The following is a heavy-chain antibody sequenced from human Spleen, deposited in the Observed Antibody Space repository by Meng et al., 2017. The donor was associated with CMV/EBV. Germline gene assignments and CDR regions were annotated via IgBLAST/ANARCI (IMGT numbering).Heavy chain of an antibody. V-gene: IGHV3-30*04. CDR3: AKDLLLFGGPNAYFDY. D-gene: IGHD3-16*01. CDR2: MSYGGTNR. Sequence: LSLTCAASGFTFSNYGMHWARQVPGRGLDWVPHMSYGGTNRNYADSVKGRFTISRDNSKNTVYLQMNSLTPEETAVYYCAKDLLLFGGPNAYFDYWGQGTLVTVSS. J-gene: IGHJ4*02. CDR1: GFTFSNYG.